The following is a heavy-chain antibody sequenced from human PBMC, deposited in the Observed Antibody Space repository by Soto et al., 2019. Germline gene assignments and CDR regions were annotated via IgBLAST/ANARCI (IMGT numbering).Heavy chain of an antibody. Sequence: GASVKVSCKASGYTFTSYAMHWVCQAPGQRLEWMGWINAGNGNTKYSQKFQGRVTITRDTSASTAYMELSSLRSEDTAVYYCAREYCSGGSCYLDAFDIWGQGTMVTVSS. CDR2: INAGNGNT. CDR3: AREYCSGGSCYLDAFDI. CDR1: GYTFTSYA. D-gene: IGHD2-15*01. J-gene: IGHJ3*02. V-gene: IGHV1-3*01.